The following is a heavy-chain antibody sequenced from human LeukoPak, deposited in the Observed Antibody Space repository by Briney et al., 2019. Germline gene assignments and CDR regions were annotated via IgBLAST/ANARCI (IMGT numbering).Heavy chain of an antibody. CDR1: GGSISSGSYY. V-gene: IGHV4-61*09. Sequence: SQTLSLTRTVSGGSISSGSYYWNWIRQPAGKGLEWLGNIFTRGTTNYNASLESRLTISLDTARNQFSLSLRSVTAADTAIYYCARGFRFYFDYWGQGTLVPVSS. D-gene: IGHD3-10*01. CDR2: IFTRGTT. J-gene: IGHJ4*02. CDR3: ARGFRFYFDY.